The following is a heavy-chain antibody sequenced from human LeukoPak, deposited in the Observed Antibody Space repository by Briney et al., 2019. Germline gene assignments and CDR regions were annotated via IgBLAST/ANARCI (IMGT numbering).Heavy chain of an antibody. D-gene: IGHD6-6*01. CDR1: GGSISSYY. J-gene: IGHJ5*02. CDR3: ARHRQLVHWFDP. V-gene: IGHV4-59*08. CDR2: IYYSGST. Sequence: KPSETLSLTCTVSGGSISSYYWSWIRQPPGKGLEWIGSIYYSGSTNYNPSLKSRVTISVDASKNQFSLNLSSVTAADTAVYYCARHRQLVHWFDPWGQGVLVTVSS.